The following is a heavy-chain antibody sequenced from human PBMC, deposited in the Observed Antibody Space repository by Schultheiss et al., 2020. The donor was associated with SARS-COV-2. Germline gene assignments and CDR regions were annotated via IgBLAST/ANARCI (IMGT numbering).Heavy chain of an antibody. Sequence: GGSLRLSCAASGFTFGNSAMHWVRQAPGRGLEWVTLISYDGSNEYYADSVEGRFTVSRDNSKNTLYLQMNTLGPEDTAIYYCARERPNAWYDAFDLWGQGTLVTVSS. V-gene: IGHV3-30*03. CDR3: ARERPNAWYDAFDL. CDR2: ISYDGSNE. D-gene: IGHD6-13*01. CDR1: GFTFGNSA. J-gene: IGHJ3*01.